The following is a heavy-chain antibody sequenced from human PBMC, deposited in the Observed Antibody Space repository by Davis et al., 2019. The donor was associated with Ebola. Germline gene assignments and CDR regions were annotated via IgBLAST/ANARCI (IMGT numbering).Heavy chain of an antibody. D-gene: IGHD2-2*01. V-gene: IGHV4-39*01. Sequence: WGSLSLSCTVSGGSIRPRSYSWGCFRQPPGLGLVWICTLHKSGSTYYNPSLNSRITLSVDTSRNQFSLRLASVSAADTAVYYCARGQPYASMVYGLDVWGQGTKVTVSS. J-gene: IGHJ6*02. CDR3: ARGQPYASMVYGLDV. CDR2: LHKSGST. CDR1: GGSIRPRSYS.